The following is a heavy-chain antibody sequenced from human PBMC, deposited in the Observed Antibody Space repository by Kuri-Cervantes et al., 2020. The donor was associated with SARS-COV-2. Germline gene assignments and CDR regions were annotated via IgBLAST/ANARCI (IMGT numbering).Heavy chain of an antibody. V-gene: IGHV3-23*01. CDR3: AKDQLEQWLVYYYYMDV. CDR2: ISDSGDST. CDR1: GFTFSDYY. J-gene: IGHJ6*03. D-gene: IGHD6-19*01. Sequence: LSLTCAASGFTFSDYYMSWIRQAPGQGLEWVSGISDSGDSTNYADSVKGRFTISRDNSKNTVYLEMDSLRADDTAVYYCAKDQLEQWLVYYYYMDVWGKGTTVTVSS.